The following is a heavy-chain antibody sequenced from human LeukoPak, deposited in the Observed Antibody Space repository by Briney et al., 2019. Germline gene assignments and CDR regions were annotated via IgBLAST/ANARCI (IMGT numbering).Heavy chain of an antibody. CDR2: IYHTGST. CDR1: GDSISNGKW. V-gene: IGHV4-4*02. Sequence: PSETLSLTCAVSGDSISNGKWWSWVRPPPGKGLEWIGEIYHTGSTNYNPSLKSRVTISVDKSKNHLSLNLSSVTAADTAVYYCARESLRGYSIGPPWGQGTLVTVSS. CDR3: ARESLRGYSIGPP. D-gene: IGHD5-18*01. J-gene: IGHJ4*02.